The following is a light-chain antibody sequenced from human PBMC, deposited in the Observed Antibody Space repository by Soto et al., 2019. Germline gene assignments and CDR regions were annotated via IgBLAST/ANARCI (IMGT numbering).Light chain of an antibody. CDR2: GAS. Sequence: EIVLTQSPGTLSLSPGERATLSCRASKSVSSSYLAWYQQKPGQAPWLLIYGASSRATGIPDRFSGSGSGTDFTLTISRLEPEDFAVYYCQQYGSSLFTFGPGTKVDIK. J-gene: IGKJ3*01. CDR3: QQYGSSLFT. V-gene: IGKV3-20*01. CDR1: KSVSSSY.